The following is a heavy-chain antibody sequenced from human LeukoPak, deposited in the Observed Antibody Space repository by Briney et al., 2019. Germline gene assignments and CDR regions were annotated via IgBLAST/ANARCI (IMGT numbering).Heavy chain of an antibody. CDR2: INYSGMT. D-gene: IGHD2-2*01. CDR1: GESFDGFY. CDR3: AIRLATSRLATATTWFGP. Sequence: SETLSLTCAVYGESFDGFYWNWIRQPPGKGLQWIGEINYSGMTNYNPALMTRVAISADSSKRQFSLDLTSVTAADTAVYYCAIRLATSRLATATTWFGPWGQGTLVSVSS. J-gene: IGHJ5*02. V-gene: IGHV4-34*01.